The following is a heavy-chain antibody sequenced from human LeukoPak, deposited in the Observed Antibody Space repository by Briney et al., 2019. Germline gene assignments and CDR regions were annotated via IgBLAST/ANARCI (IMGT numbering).Heavy chain of an antibody. D-gene: IGHD4-11*01. CDR1: GFTFSSYA. CDR2: ISYDGSNK. CDR3: ARDWSNYVLDY. J-gene: IGHJ4*02. Sequence: GGSLRLSCAASGFTFSSYAMHWVRQAPGKGLEWVAVISYDGSNKYYADSVKGRFTIFRDNSKNTLYLQMNSLRAEDTAVYYCARDWSNYVLDYWGQGTLVTVSS. V-gene: IGHV3-30-3*01.